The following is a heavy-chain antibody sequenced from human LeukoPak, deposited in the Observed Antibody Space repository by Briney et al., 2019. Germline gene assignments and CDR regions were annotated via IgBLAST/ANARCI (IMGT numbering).Heavy chain of an antibody. CDR3: ARAYGSGIFQH. J-gene: IGHJ1*01. CDR1: GGTFSSYT. CDR2: IVPILGIA. D-gene: IGHD3-10*01. Sequence: ASVKVSCKASGGTFSSYTNSWVRQAPGQGLEWMGRIVPILGIANYAQRFQGRVTITADKSTSTAYMELSSLRSEDTAVYYCARAYGSGIFQHWGQGTLVTVSS. V-gene: IGHV1-69*02.